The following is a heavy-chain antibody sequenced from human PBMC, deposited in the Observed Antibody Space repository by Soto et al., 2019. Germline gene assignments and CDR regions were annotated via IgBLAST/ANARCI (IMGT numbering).Heavy chain of an antibody. CDR2: IIPIFGTA. Sequence: QVQLVQSGAEVKKPGSSVKVSCKASGGTFSSYAISWVRQAPGQGLEWMGGIIPIFGTANYAQKFQGRVTITADESTSTASMELSSLRSEDTAVYYCARDSGRLTPNDYSFGMDVWGQGTTVTVSS. J-gene: IGHJ6*02. V-gene: IGHV1-69*01. CDR3: ARDSGRLTPNDYSFGMDV. D-gene: IGHD1-26*01. CDR1: GGTFSSYA.